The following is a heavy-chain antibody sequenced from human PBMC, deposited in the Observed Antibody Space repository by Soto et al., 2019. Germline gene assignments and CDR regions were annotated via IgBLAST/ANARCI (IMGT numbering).Heavy chain of an antibody. V-gene: IGHV4-30-4*01. D-gene: IGHD2-15*01. CDR1: GGSISSGDYY. CDR2: IYYRGRT. J-gene: IGHJ4*02. CDR3: ARERADGGKIY. Sequence: QVQLQESGPGLVKPSQTLSLTCTVSGGSISSGDYYWSWIRQPPGKGLEWIGFIYYRGRTYYNPSLTSRVTTSVDTSKNQYSLKLSSVTAADTAVYYCARERADGGKIYWGQGTLVTVSS.